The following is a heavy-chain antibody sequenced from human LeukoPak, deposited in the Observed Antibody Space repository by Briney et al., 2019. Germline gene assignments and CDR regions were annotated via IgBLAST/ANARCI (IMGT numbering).Heavy chain of an antibody. CDR1: GYTFTGYY. J-gene: IGHJ3*02. CDR3: ARGEHDYESSRFYYGAFDI. Sequence: ASVKVSCKASGYTFTGYYMHWVRQAPGQGLEWMGWINPNSGGTNYAQKFQGWVTMTRDTSISIAYMELSRLRSDDTAVYFCARGEHDYESSRFYYGAFDIWGQGTVVTVSS. CDR2: INPNSGGT. D-gene: IGHD3-22*01. V-gene: IGHV1-2*04.